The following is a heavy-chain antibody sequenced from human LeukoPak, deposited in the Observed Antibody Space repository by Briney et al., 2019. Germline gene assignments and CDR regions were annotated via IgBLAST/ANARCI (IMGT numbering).Heavy chain of an antibody. Sequence: SETLSLTCTVSGGSISSSSYYWGWIRQPPGKGLEWIGSIYYSATTYYNPSLKSRVSISVDTSKNQFSPKLSSVSAADTAVYYCARSSGYLFDPWGQGILVTVSS. J-gene: IGHJ5*02. CDR3: ARSSGYLFDP. D-gene: IGHD3-22*01. V-gene: IGHV4-39*01. CDR1: GGSISSSSYY. CDR2: IYYSATT.